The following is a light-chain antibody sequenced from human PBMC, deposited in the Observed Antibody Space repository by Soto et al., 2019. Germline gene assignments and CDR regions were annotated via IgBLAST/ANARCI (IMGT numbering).Light chain of an antibody. J-gene: IGKJ1*01. CDR3: QQYNSWLWT. CDR1: QSVSSK. Sequence: EIVMTQSPSTLSVSPGEGATLSWRASQSVSSKLAWYQQKPGQAPRLLIYGASTRATGIPARFSGSGSGTEFNLIISSLQSEDSAVYYCQQYNSWLWTFGQGTKVDIK. V-gene: IGKV3-15*01. CDR2: GAS.